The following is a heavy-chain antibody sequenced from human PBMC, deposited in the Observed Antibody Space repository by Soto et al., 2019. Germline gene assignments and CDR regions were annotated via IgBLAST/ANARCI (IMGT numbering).Heavy chain of an antibody. D-gene: IGHD3-10*01. Sequence: QVQLQESGPGLVKPSQTLSLTCTVSGGSISSGGYYWSWIRQHPGKGLEWIGYIYYSGSTYYNPSLKSRVTISVDTSKNQVSLKLSSVTAADTAVYYCAGTVWFGESNWYFDLWGRGTLVTVSS. CDR3: AGTVWFGESNWYFDL. V-gene: IGHV4-31*03. CDR2: IYYSGST. CDR1: GGSISSGGYY. J-gene: IGHJ2*01.